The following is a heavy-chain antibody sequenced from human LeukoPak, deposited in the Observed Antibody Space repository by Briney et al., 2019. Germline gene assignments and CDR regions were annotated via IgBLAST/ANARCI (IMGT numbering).Heavy chain of an antibody. CDR1: GFTFSSNY. V-gene: IGHV3-53*01. CDR2: IYSGGST. D-gene: IGHD5-18*01. CDR3: AKVHYTYGGIDY. J-gene: IGHJ4*02. Sequence: GGSLRLSCEASGFTFSSNYMSWVRQAPGKGLEWVSVIYSGGSTYYADSVKGRFTISRDNSKNTLYLQMNSLRAEDTAVYYCAKVHYTYGGIDYWGQGTLVTVSS.